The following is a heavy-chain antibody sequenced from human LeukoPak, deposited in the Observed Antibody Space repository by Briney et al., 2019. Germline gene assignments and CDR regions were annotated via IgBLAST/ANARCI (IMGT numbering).Heavy chain of an antibody. CDR2: INHSGST. CDR1: GGSFSGYY. D-gene: IGHD3-10*01. V-gene: IGHV4-34*01. Sequence: PSETLSLTCAVYGGSFSGYYWSWIRQPPGKGLEWIGEINHSGSTNYNPSLTSRVTISVDQSKKQFSLKLSSVAAADTAVYYCASFYGSGSYYKSSRVDYWGQGTLVTVSS. J-gene: IGHJ4*02. CDR3: ASFYGSGSYYKSSRVDY.